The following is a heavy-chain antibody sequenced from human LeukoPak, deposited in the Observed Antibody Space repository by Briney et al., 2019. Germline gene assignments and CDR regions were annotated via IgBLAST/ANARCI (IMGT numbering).Heavy chain of an antibody. Sequence: SETLSLTCTVSGGSISSYYWSWIRQPPGKGLEWIGYIYYSGGTYYNPSLKSRVTISVDTSKNQFSLKLSSVTAADTAVYYCARGHYYDSSGYHGMDVWGQGTTVTVSS. CDR2: IYYSGGT. D-gene: IGHD3-22*01. CDR3: ARGHYYDSSGYHGMDV. V-gene: IGHV4-59*08. J-gene: IGHJ6*02. CDR1: GGSISSYY.